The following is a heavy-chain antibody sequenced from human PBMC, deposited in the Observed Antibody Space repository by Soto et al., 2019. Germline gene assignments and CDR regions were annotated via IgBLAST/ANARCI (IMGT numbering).Heavy chain of an antibody. D-gene: IGHD4-17*01. J-gene: IGHJ4*02. CDR2: IYYIGST. Sequence: PSETLSLTCTVSGGSISSFYWSWIRQPPGRGLEWIGYIYYIGSTNYNPSLKSRVTISVDTSKNQFSLKLSSVTAADTAVYYCARAEMTTVVYFDYWGQGTLVTVSS. V-gene: IGHV4-59*12. CDR1: GGSISSFY. CDR3: ARAEMTTVVYFDY.